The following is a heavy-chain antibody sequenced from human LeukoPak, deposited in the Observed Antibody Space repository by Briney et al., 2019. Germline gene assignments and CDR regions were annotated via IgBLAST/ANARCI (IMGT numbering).Heavy chain of an antibody. D-gene: IGHD3-22*01. CDR3: ATAGQYYDSSGYYYRY. CDR2: IYYSGST. J-gene: IGHJ4*02. CDR1: GGSISSSSYY. V-gene: IGHV4-39*01. Sequence: SETLSLTCTVSGGSISSSSYYWGWIRQPPGKGLEWIGSIYYSGSTYYNPSLKSRVTISVDTSKNQFSLKLSSVTAADTAVYYCATAGQYYDSSGYYYRYWGQGTLVTVSS.